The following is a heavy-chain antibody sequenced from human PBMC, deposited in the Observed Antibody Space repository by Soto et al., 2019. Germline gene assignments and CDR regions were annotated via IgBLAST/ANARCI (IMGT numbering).Heavy chain of an antibody. J-gene: IGHJ4*02. CDR1: GGSISSNNYY. D-gene: IGHD2-15*01. CDR2: LYYTGTT. CDR3: AKIFGSFDDHFDD. V-gene: IGHV4-39*01. Sequence: QLQLQESGPGLVKPSETLSLICSVSGGSISSNNYYWGWIRQPPGKGLEWIGSLYYTGTTYYSPPLKSRATISVDTSKNQFSLRLTSVTAADTAVYYCAKIFGSFDDHFDDWGQGMLVTVSS.